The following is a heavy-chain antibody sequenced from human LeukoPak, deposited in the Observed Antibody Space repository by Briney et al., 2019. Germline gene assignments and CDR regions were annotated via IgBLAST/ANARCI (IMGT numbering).Heavy chain of an antibody. CDR2: INRKRAST. Sequence: ASVTVSCKASGYTFTVYYMHWVRQAPGQGLERVGWINRKRASTKYAQNFEGRVTMTRDTSITTAYMELSSLRSDDTAIYYCARECSGTFCGEDWGQGTLVTVSS. J-gene: IGHJ4*02. CDR3: ARECSGTFCGED. V-gene: IGHV1-2*02. CDR1: GYTFTVYY. D-gene: IGHD1-26*01.